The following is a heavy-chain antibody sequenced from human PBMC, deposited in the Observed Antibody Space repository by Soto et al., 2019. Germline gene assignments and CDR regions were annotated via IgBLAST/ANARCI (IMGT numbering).Heavy chain of an antibody. V-gene: IGHV4-34*01. Sequence: SETLSLTYAVYGGSFSGYYWSWIRQPPGKGLEWIGEISHSGSTNYNPSLKSRVTISVDTSKNQFSLKLSSVTAADTAVYYCARALAARFDPWGQGTLVTVSS. D-gene: IGHD2-15*01. CDR1: GGSFSGYY. CDR3: ARALAARFDP. CDR2: ISHSGST. J-gene: IGHJ5*02.